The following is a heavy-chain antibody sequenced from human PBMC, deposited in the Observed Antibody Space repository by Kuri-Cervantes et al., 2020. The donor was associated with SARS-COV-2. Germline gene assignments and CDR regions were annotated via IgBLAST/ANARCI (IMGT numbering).Heavy chain of an antibody. CDR1: GFTFSSYG. J-gene: IGHJ3*02. D-gene: IGHD1-26*01. Sequence: GGSLRLSCAASGFTFSSYGMHWVRQAPGKGLEWVAVISYDGSNKYYADSVKGRFTISRDNSKNTLYLQMNSLRAEDTAVYYCARALGGGYQGAFDIWGQGTMVTVSS. CDR2: ISYDGSNK. CDR3: ARALGGGYQGAFDI. V-gene: IGHV3-30*03.